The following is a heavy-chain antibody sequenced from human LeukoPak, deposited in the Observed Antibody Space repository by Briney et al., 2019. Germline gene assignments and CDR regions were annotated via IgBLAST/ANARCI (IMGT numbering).Heavy chain of an antibody. CDR3: ARALIGTLDF. D-gene: IGHD1-26*01. V-gene: IGHV3-74*01. J-gene: IGHJ4*02. CDR2: INSDGSTT. CDR1: GFTFSSYW. Sequence: PGGSLRLSCAASGFTFSSYWMHWVRHAPGKGLVWVSRINSDGSTTGYADSVKGRFTISRDNAKNTLYLQMHSLRAEDTAVYYWARALIGTLDFWGQGTLVTVSS.